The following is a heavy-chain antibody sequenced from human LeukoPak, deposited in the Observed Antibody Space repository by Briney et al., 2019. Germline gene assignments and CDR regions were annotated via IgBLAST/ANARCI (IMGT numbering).Heavy chain of an antibody. J-gene: IGHJ6*03. D-gene: IGHD3-16*01. V-gene: IGHV4-39*01. CDR3: ARLGPCRYDYYYMDV. Sequence: PSETLSLTCTVSGGSISSYYWGWIRQPPGKGLEWIGSIYYSGSTYYNPSLKSRVTISVDTSKNQFSLKLRSVSAADTSVYYCARLGPCRYDYYYMDVWGKGTTVTISS. CDR1: GGSISSYY. CDR2: IYYSGST.